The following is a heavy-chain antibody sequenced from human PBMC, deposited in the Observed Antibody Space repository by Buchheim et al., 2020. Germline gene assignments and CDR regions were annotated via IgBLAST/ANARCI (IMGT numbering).Heavy chain of an antibody. J-gene: IGHJ4*02. D-gene: IGHD2-21*02. CDR1: GFTFSSYG. CDR2: IWYDGSNE. Sequence: QVQLVESGGGVVQPGRSLRLSCAASGFTFSSYGMHWVRQAPGKGLEWVAIIWYDGSNEGYADSVKGRFTISRDNSKNTLYLQMNSLRAEDTAVYYCARSYCGGDCVSTPFGYLGQGTL. CDR3: ARSYCGGDCVSTPFGY. V-gene: IGHV3-33*01.